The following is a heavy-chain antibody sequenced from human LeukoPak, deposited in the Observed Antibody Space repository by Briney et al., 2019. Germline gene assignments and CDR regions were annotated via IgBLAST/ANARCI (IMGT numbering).Heavy chain of an antibody. CDR3: AKDGRFWSGRDWFDP. CDR2: ISGSGGST. CDR1: GFTFSSYA. Sequence: GGSLRLSCVASGFTFSSYAMSWVRQAPGKGLEWVSAISGSGGSTYYADSVKGRFTISRDNSKNTLYLQMNSLRAEDTAVYYCAKDGRFWSGRDWFDPWGQGTLVTVSS. V-gene: IGHV3-23*01. D-gene: IGHD3-3*01. J-gene: IGHJ5*02.